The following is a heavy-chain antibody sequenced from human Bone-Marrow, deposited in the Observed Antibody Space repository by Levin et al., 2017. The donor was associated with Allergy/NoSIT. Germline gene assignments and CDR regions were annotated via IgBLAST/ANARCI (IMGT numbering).Heavy chain of an antibody. D-gene: IGHD2-21*01. CDR1: GILFSSYD. Sequence: PGGSLRLSCAASGILFSSYDMNWVRQAPGKGLEWVSSISAVGNYIYYADSVKGRFFISRDNAKNSLFLQMNSLRAEDTAVNFCSSWALFHHVVSAFDYFDYAMDDWGQGTTVTVSS. CDR3: SSWALFHHVVSAFDYFDYAMDD. CDR2: ISAVGNYI. J-gene: IGHJ6*02. V-gene: IGHV3-21*01.